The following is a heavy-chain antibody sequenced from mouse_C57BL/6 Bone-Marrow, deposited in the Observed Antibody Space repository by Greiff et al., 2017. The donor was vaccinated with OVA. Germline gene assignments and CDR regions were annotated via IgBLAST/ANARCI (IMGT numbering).Heavy chain of an antibody. CDR1: GYTFTSYG. CDR2: IYPRSGNT. Sequence: QVQLQQSGAELARPGASVKLSCKASGYTFTSYGISWVKQRTGQGLEWIGEIYPRSGNTYYNEKFKGKATLTADKSSSTAYMELRSLTSEDSAVYYCARSYYGSSPRYFDVWGTGTTVTVSS. D-gene: IGHD1-1*01. CDR3: ARSYYGSSPRYFDV. J-gene: IGHJ1*03. V-gene: IGHV1-81*01.